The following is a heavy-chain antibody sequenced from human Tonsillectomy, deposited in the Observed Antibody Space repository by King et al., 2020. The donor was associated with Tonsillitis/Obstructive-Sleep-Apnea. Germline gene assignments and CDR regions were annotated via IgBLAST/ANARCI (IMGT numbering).Heavy chain of an antibody. D-gene: IGHD6-6*01. CDR1: GFIFSNYA. Sequence: VQLVESGGGLVQPGGSLRLSCAASGFIFSNYAMSWVRQAPGKGLEWVSSIRGSGRSTYYADSVKGRFTISRDNSKKTLYLQMNSRRAEDTAIYYCAKYLSIAAEISFDIWGQGTLVTVSS. CDR3: AKYLSIAAEISFDI. J-gene: IGHJ3*02. V-gene: IGHV3-23*04. CDR2: IRGSGRST.